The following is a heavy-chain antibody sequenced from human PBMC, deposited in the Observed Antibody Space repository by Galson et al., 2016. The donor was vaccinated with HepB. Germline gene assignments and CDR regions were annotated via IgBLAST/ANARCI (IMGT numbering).Heavy chain of an antibody. V-gene: IGHV1-18*01. CDR1: GYTFTSYG. CDR3: ARDRHQYSSGWYVGGMDV. J-gene: IGHJ6*02. CDR2: ISAYNGNT. D-gene: IGHD6-19*01. Sequence: SVKVSCKASGYTFTSYGISWVRQAPGQGLEWMGWISAYNGNTNYAQKLQGRVTMTTDTSTSTAYMELRILRSDDTAVYYCARDRHQYSSGWYVGGMDVWGQGTTVTVSS.